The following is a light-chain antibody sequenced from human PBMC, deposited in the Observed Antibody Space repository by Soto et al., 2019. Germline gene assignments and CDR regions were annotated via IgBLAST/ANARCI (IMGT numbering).Light chain of an antibody. Sequence: EIVMTQSPASLSVSPGDVATLSCRASQRVASNVAWYQQKPGQGPRILIHGASTRAVGVPARFSGSGSGTDFTLTISSLQSEDFAVYYCQQYHNWPPQYTFGQGTKLQIK. CDR3: QQYHNWPPQYT. CDR1: QRVASN. CDR2: GAS. J-gene: IGKJ2*01. V-gene: IGKV3-15*01.